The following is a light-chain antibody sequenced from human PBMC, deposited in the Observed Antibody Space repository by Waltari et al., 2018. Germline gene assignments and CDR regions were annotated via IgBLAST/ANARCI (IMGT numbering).Light chain of an antibody. J-gene: IGKJ5*01. CDR1: QSVSSN. V-gene: IGKV3-15*01. CDR3: QQYNNWLIT. Sequence: EIVMTQSPATLSVSPGERATLSCRASQSVSSNLAWYQQKPGQAPRLHIFGASSRATGIPGRFSGSGSGTEFTLTISSLQSEDFAVYYCQQYNNWLITFGQGTRLEIK. CDR2: GAS.